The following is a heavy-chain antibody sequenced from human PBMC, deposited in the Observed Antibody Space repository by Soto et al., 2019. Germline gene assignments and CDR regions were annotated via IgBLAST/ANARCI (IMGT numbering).Heavy chain of an antibody. CDR3: ATVIAVAGTSIFPGMADAFDI. CDR1: GYTLTELS. J-gene: IGHJ3*02. V-gene: IGHV1-24*01. D-gene: IGHD6-19*01. CDR2: FDPEDGET. Sequence: ASVKVSCKVSGYTLTELSMHWVRQAPGKGLEWMGGFDPEDGETIYAQKFQGRVTMTEDTSTDTAYMELSSLRSEDTAVYYCATVIAVAGTSIFPGMADAFDIWGQGTMVTVSS.